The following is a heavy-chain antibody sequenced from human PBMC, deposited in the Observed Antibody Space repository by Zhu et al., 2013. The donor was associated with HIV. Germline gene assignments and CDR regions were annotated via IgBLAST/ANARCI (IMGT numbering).Heavy chain of an antibody. Sequence: QVQLVQSGAEVKKPGASVKVSCKASGYTFTSYAMHWVRQAPGQRLEWMGWINAGNGNTKYSQKFQGRVTITRDTSASTAYMELSSLRSEDTAVYYCARDEAAMDPFDYWGQGTLVTVSS. CDR3: ARDEAAMDPFDY. D-gene: IGHD5-18*01. CDR2: INAGNGNT. V-gene: IGHV1-3*01. J-gene: IGHJ4*02. CDR1: GYTFTSYA.